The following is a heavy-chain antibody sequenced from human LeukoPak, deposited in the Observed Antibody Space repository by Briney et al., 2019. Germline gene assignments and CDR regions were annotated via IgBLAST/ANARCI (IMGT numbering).Heavy chain of an antibody. CDR1: GGSFSGYY. D-gene: IGHD6-13*01. Sequence: PSETLSLTCAVYGGSFSGYYWSWIRQPPGKGLEWIGEINHSGSTNYNPSLKSRVTISVDTSKNQFSLKLSSVTAADTAVYYCARASEYSSSWYDFDYWGQGTLVTVSS. CDR3: ARASEYSSSWYDFDY. V-gene: IGHV4-34*01. J-gene: IGHJ4*02. CDR2: INHSGST.